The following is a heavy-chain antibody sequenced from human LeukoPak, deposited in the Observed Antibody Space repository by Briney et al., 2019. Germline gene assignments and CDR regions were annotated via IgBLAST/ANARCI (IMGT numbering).Heavy chain of an antibody. J-gene: IGHJ6*03. V-gene: IGHV4-39*01. D-gene: IGHD2-15*01. CDR2: IYYSGRA. CDR3: ARLTTGFCSGGSCYSDHYYFYMDV. CDR1: SGSISSSDYY. Sequence: PSETLSLTCTVSSGSISSSDYYWGWIRQPPGKGLEWIGTIYYSGRAYYSPSLKSRVTISVDTSKSQFSLKLDSLTAADTAVYYCARLTTGFCSGGSCYSDHYYFYMDVWAKGTTVTVSS.